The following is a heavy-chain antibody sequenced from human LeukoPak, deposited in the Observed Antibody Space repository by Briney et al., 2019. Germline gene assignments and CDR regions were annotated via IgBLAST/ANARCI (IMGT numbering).Heavy chain of an antibody. V-gene: IGHV1-46*01. D-gene: IGHD3-3*01. CDR3: ATVVRSPDFWSDYFDY. J-gene: IGHJ4*02. Sequence: GASVKVSCKASGYTFTSYYMHWVRQAPGQGLERMGTINPSGGSTSYAQKFQGRVTMTEDTSTDTAYMELSSLRSEDTAVYYCATVVRSPDFWSDYFDYWGQGTLVTVSS. CDR2: INPSGGST. CDR1: GYTFTSYY.